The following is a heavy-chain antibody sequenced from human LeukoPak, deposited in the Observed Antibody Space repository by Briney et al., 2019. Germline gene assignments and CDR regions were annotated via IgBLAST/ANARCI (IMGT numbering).Heavy chain of an antibody. J-gene: IGHJ4*02. D-gene: IGHD3-9*01. CDR3: AKEIFFFRFPLGC. V-gene: IGHV3-23*01. CDR2: ISGSGGST. Sequence: PGGSLTLSCTASGFTFSSYAMSWVRQAPGKGLEWVSAISGSGGSTYYADHVKGLFTISRDNSENTLYLRRNGLRAEDTAAYYCAKEIFFFRFPLGCWGQGTLVTVSS. CDR1: GFTFSSYA.